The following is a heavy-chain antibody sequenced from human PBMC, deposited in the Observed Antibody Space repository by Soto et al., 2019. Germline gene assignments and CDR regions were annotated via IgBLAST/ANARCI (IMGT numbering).Heavy chain of an antibody. Sequence: GASVKVSCKASGGTFSSYTISWVRQAPGQGLEWMGRIIPILGIANYAQKFQGRVTITADKSTSTAYMELSSLRSEDTALYYCAREEYYYGSGAFFDYWGQGTLVTVSS. V-gene: IGHV1-69*04. J-gene: IGHJ4*02. D-gene: IGHD3-10*01. CDR1: GGTFSSYT. CDR3: AREEYYYGSGAFFDY. CDR2: IIPILGIA.